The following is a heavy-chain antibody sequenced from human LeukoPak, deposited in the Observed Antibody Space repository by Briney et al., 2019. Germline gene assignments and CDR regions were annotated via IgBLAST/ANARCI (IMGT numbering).Heavy chain of an antibody. D-gene: IGHD3-22*01. Sequence: GGSLRLSCAASGFTFSSYWMSWVRQAPGKGLEWVSVIYSGGSTYYADSVKGRFTISRDNSKNTLYLQMNSLRAEDTAVYYCARGDDSSGYYDPYYFDYWGQGTLVTVSS. V-gene: IGHV3-53*01. CDR1: GFTFSSYW. CDR2: IYSGGST. CDR3: ARGDDSSGYYDPYYFDY. J-gene: IGHJ4*02.